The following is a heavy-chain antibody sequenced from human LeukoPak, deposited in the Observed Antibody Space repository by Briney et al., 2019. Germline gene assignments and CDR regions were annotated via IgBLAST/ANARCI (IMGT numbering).Heavy chain of an antibody. D-gene: IGHD2-2*01. Sequence: GGSLRLSCAATGFTFSSYAMSWVRQAPGKGLEWVSAISGSGGSTYYADSVKGRFTISRDNSKNTLYLQMNSLRAEDTAVYYCAKLYRQDQSNDAFDIWGQGTMVTVSS. J-gene: IGHJ3*02. V-gene: IGHV3-23*01. CDR3: AKLYRQDQSNDAFDI. CDR2: ISGSGGST. CDR1: GFTFSSYA.